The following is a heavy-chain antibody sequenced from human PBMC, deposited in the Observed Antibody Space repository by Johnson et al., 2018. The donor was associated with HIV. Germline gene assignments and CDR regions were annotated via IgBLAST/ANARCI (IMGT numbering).Heavy chain of an antibody. J-gene: IGHJ3*02. Sequence: VQLVESGGGLVQPGGSLRLSCAASGLTFSSYWMSWVRQAPGKGLEWVANIKQDGSEKYYVDSVKGRFTISRDNAKNSLYLQMNSLRAEDTAVYYCARGRGTYYYDSSGYYSRRVGAFDIWGQGTMVTVSS. V-gene: IGHV3-7*01. CDR3: ARGRGTYYYDSSGYYSRRVGAFDI. CDR2: IKQDGSEK. D-gene: IGHD3-22*01. CDR1: GLTFSSYW.